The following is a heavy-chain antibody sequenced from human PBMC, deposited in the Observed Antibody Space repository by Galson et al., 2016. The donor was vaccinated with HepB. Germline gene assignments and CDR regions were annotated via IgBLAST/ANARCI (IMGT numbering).Heavy chain of an antibody. V-gene: IGHV3-23*01. CDR2: ISGAGTA. CDR1: GFPFSSYA. CDR3: FRVPRYYADYSSGVGDC. Sequence: SQRLSCAASGFPFSSYAMSWVRQAAGKGLAGVSTISGAGTASYAYSVKDAFTNSRDNSKNTLDLQMDSLRVEDTTLYFCFRVPRYYADYSSGVGDCWGPGTLLTVSS. J-gene: IGHJ4*02. D-gene: IGHD4-17*01.